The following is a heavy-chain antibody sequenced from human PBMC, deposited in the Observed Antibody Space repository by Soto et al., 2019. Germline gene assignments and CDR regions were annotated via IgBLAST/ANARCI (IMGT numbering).Heavy chain of an antibody. Sequence: PGGSLRLSCAASGFTFSSYGMHWVRQAPGKGLEWVAVISYDGSNKYYADSVKGRFTISRDNSKNTLYLQMNSLRAEDTAVYYCAKSLESNSGWYFDLWGRGTLVTVSS. V-gene: IGHV3-30*18. CDR1: GFTFSSYG. CDR3: AKSLESNSGWYFDL. J-gene: IGHJ2*01. CDR2: ISYDGSNK. D-gene: IGHD1-26*01.